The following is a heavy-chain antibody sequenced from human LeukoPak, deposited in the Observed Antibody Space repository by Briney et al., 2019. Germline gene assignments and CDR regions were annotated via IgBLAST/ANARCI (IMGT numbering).Heavy chain of an antibody. CDR2: ISAYNGNT. CDR1: RYTLTSYG. J-gene: IGHJ4*02. Sequence: ASVKVSCKASRYTLTSYGISSVRQAPGQGREWMGWISAYNGNTNYAQKLQGRVTMTTDTSMSTAYMELRSLRSDDTAVYYCARVRTDYGDYVTFDYWGQGTLVTVSS. D-gene: IGHD4-17*01. CDR3: ARVRTDYGDYVTFDY. V-gene: IGHV1-18*01.